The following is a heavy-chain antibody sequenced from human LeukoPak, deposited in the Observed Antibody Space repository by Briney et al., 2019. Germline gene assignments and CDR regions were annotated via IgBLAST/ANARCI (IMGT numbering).Heavy chain of an antibody. CDR2: ISGSGGST. Sequence: GASLRLSCAASGFTFSSYAMSWVRQAPGKGLEWVSAISGSGGSTYYADSVKGRFTISRDNSKNTLYLQMNSLRAEDTAVYYCAKDHSFWSGRPTHFDYWGQGTLVTVSS. J-gene: IGHJ4*02. CDR3: AKDHSFWSGRPTHFDY. V-gene: IGHV3-23*01. D-gene: IGHD3-3*01. CDR1: GFTFSSYA.